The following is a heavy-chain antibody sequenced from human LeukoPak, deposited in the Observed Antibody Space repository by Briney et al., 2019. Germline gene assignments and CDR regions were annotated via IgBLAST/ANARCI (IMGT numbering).Heavy chain of an antibody. Sequence: SQTLSLTCAISGDSVSSNSAAWNWIRQSPSRGLEWLGRTYYRSKWHNDYEVSVKSRITINPDTSTNQFSLQLNSVTPEDTAVYYCAREGGYDNFAAYWYFDLWGRGTLVTVSS. CDR2: TYYRSKWHN. V-gene: IGHV6-1*01. D-gene: IGHD5-12*01. CDR3: AREGGYDNFAAYWYFDL. CDR1: GDSVSSNSAA. J-gene: IGHJ2*01.